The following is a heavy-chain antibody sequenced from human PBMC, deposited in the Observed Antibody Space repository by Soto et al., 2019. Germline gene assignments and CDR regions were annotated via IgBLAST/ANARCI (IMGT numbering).Heavy chain of an antibody. CDR2: ISYSGST. CDR3: ARGGGGYDLPDY. D-gene: IGHD5-12*01. Sequence: SETLSLTCTVSGGSISSYYWSWIRQTPGKGLEWIGYISYSGSTNYNPSLRSRVTISVDTSKNQFSLKVSSVTAADTAVYYCARGGGGYDLPDYWGQGTLVTVSS. V-gene: IGHV4-59*01. CDR1: GGSISSYY. J-gene: IGHJ4*02.